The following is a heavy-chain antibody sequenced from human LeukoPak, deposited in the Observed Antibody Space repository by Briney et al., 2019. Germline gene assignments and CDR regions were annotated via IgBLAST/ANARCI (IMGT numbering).Heavy chain of an antibody. Sequence: GGSLRLSCAASGFTFDDYGMSWVRQAPGKGLEWVSSMSVSSGLIYYGDSVKGRFTVSRDNAKNSLYLQMNSLRAEDTAVYYCAREFEGSASGAGYWGQGTLVTVSS. CDR2: MSVSSGLI. J-gene: IGHJ4*02. D-gene: IGHD1-26*01. CDR1: GFTFDDYG. CDR3: AREFEGSASGAGY. V-gene: IGHV3-21*01.